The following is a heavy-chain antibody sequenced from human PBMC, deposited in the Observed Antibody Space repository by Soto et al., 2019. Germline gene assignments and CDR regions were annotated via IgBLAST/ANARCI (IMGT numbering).Heavy chain of an antibody. Sequence: GASVKVSCKASGGTFSSYAISWVRQAPGQGLEWMGGIIPIFGTANYAQKFQGRVTITADESTSTAYMELSSLRSEDTAVYYCARVWTRELHYYYYGMDVWGQGTKVTVSS. D-gene: IGHD1-26*01. CDR3: ARVWTRELHYYYYGMDV. V-gene: IGHV1-69*13. J-gene: IGHJ6*02. CDR1: GGTFSSYA. CDR2: IIPIFGTA.